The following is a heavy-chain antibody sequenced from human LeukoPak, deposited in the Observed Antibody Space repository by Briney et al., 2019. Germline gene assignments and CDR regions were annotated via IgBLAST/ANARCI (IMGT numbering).Heavy chain of an antibody. V-gene: IGHV1-69*13. J-gene: IGHJ4*02. CDR2: IIPIFGTA. D-gene: IGHD3-9*01. Sequence: SVKVSCKASGGTFSSYAIRWVRQAPGQGLEWMGGIIPIFGTANYAQKFQGRVTITADESTSTAYMELSSLRSEDTAVYYCARSYYDILTGYWGFDYWGQGTLVTVSS. CDR1: GGTFSSYA. CDR3: ARSYYDILTGYWGFDY.